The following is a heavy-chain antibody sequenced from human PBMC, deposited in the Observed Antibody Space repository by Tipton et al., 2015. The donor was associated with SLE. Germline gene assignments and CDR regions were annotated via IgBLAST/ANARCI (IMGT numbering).Heavy chain of an antibody. CDR3: ARDSYGVPDY. Sequence: SLRLSCAASGFTFSSYGMHWVRQAPGKGLEWVAFIRYDASNEYYADSVKGRFTISRDNSKNTLYLQMNSLRAEDTAVYYCARDSYGVPDYWGQGTLVTVSS. CDR2: IRYDASNE. V-gene: IGHV3-33*08. J-gene: IGHJ4*02. D-gene: IGHD4-17*01. CDR1: GFTFSSYG.